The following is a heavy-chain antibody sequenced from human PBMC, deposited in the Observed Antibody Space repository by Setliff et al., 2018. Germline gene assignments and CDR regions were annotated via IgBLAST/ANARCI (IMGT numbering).Heavy chain of an antibody. CDR2: IYYRGDT. CDR3: AKGGTHRYFDY. Sequence: PSETLSLTCTVSGASLNSGTYYWGWIRQPPGKGLEWIGRIYYRGDTYYNASLKGRLTISVDMAQNQFSLRLTSVTAADTAVYFCAKGGTHRYFDYWGLGTLVTVSS. J-gene: IGHJ4*02. V-gene: IGHV4-39*01. CDR1: GASLNSGTYY.